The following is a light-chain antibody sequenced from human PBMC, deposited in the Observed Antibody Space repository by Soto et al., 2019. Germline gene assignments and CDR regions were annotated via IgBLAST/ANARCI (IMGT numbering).Light chain of an antibody. CDR1: SSDVGSHNL. CDR2: EGS. J-gene: IGLJ1*01. CDR3: CSYAGSSTYI. Sequence: QSVLTQPASVSGSPGRSITISCTGTSSDVGSHNLVSWYQQHPDRAPKLMIYEGSKRPSGVSNRFSGSKSGNTASLTISGLQAEDEADYFCCSYAGSSTYIFGSGTKLT. V-gene: IGLV2-23*01.